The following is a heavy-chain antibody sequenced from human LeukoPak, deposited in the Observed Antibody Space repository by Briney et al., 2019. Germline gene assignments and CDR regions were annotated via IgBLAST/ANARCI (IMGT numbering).Heavy chain of an antibody. CDR1: GGSFSSYY. J-gene: IGHJ5*02. CDR3: ARGGYYGSGNDFRFDP. Sequence: SETLSLTCAVYGGSFSSYYWSWIRQPPGKGLEWIGYIYYSGSTNYKPSLKSRVTISVDTSKNQFSLKLSSVTAADTAVYYCARGGYYGSGNDFRFDPWGQGTLVTVSS. V-gene: IGHV4-59*01. D-gene: IGHD3-10*01. CDR2: IYYSGST.